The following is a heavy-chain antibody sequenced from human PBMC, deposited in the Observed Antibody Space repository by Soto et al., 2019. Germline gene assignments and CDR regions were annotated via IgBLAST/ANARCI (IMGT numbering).Heavy chain of an antibody. V-gene: IGHV1-2*02. CDR2: INPNSGGT. D-gene: IGHD3-3*01. J-gene: IGHJ3*01. Sequence: ASVKVSCKASGYSFTDNYMHWVRQAPGQGLEWVGWINPNSGGTESAQKFQGRVTLTREKSTSTAFLELRGLRLDDTAVYYCARDRDEFWTGFSALDFWGQGTMVTVSS. CDR3: ARDRDEFWTGFSALDF. CDR1: GYSFTDNY.